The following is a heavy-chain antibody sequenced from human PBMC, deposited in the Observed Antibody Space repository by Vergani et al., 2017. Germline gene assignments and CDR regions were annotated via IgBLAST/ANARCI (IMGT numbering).Heavy chain of an antibody. Sequence: QVQLVQSGAEVKKPGSSVKVSCKASGGTFSSYAISWVRQAPGQGLEWKGGIIPIFGTANYAQKFQGRVTITADESTSTAYMELSSLRSEDTAVYYCARVLVAGVRVGYFDYWGQGTLVTVSS. D-gene: IGHD2-2*01. CDR2: IIPIFGTA. CDR1: GGTFSSYA. V-gene: IGHV1-69*01. CDR3: ARVLVAGVRVGYFDY. J-gene: IGHJ4*02.